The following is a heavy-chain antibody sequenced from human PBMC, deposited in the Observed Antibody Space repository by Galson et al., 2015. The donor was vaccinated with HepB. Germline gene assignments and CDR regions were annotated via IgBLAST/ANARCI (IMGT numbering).Heavy chain of an antibody. V-gene: IGHV3-9*01. CDR1: GFTFDDYA. CDR2: ISWNSGSM. CDR3: GRRGAMFD. Sequence: SLRLSCAGSGFTFDDYAMHWVRQAPGKGLEWVSGISWNSGSMGYADAVKGRFTISRDGAKKSLHLQMSSLRAEDTAVYYCGRRGAMFDWGQGSLVTVSS. D-gene: IGHD3-10*02. J-gene: IGHJ4*02.